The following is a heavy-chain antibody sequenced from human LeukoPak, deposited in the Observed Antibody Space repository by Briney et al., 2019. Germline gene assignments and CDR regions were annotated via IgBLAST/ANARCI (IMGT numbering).Heavy chain of an antibody. CDR2: LYPGDSDT. CDR1: GYSFTSYW. Sequence: GESLKISWKGSGYSFTSYWIGWVRQMPGKGLEWMGILYPGDSDTRYSPSFQGQVTISAHKSISTAYLQWSSLKASDTAMYYCARLGRDPWFGGGNQHWGQGTLVTVTS. D-gene: IGHD3-10*01. V-gene: IGHV5-51*01. CDR3: ARLGRDPWFGGGNQH. J-gene: IGHJ1*01.